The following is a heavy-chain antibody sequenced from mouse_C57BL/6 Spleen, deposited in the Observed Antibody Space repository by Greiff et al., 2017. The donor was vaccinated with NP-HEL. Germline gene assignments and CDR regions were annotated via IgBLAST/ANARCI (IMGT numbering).Heavy chain of an antibody. V-gene: IGHV2-2*01. D-gene: IGHD1-1*01. CDR1: GFSLTSYG. Sequence: QVQLKESGPGLVQPSHSLSITCTVSGFSLTSYGVHWVRQSPGKGLEWLGVIWSGGSTDYNAAFISRLSISKDNSKSQVFFKMNSLQADDTAIYYCARNPDYYGSSYLYCFDYWGQGTTLTVSS. J-gene: IGHJ2*01. CDR2: IWSGGST. CDR3: ARNPDYYGSSYLYCFDY.